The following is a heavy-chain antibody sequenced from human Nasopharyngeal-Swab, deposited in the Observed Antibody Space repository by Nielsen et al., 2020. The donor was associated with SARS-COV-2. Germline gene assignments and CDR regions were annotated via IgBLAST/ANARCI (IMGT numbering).Heavy chain of an antibody. J-gene: IGHJ4*02. CDR1: GFTFSDYY. D-gene: IGHD6-6*01. Sequence: GESLKISCAASGFTFSDYYMSWIRQAPGKGLEWVSYISSSGSTIYYADSVKGRFTISRDNAKNSLYLQMNSLRAEDTAVYYCAKTNDRHSSSYYFDYWGQGALVTVSS. CDR3: AKTNDRHSSSYYFDY. V-gene: IGHV3-11*01. CDR2: ISSSGSTI.